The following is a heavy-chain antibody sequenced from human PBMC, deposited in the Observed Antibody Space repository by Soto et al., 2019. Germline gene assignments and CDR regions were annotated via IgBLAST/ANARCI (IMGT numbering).Heavy chain of an antibody. D-gene: IGHD7-27*01. V-gene: IGHV3-30*03. J-gene: IGHJ6*01. CDR2: ISYDGSNK. CDR1: GFTFSSYG. CDR3: ARENWVASTGWCSSDLGTEA. Sequence: PGGSLRLSCAASGFTFSSYGMHWVRQAPGKGLEWVAVISYDGSNKYYADSVKGRFTISRDNSKNTLYLQMNSLGAEDTAVYYCARENWVASTGWCSSDLGTEAWGEATTV.